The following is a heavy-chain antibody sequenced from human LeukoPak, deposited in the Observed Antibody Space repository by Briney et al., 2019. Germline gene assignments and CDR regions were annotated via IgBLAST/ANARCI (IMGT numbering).Heavy chain of an antibody. J-gene: IGHJ2*01. D-gene: IGHD4/OR15-4a*01. Sequence: GGSLRLSCAASGFTFSSYGMHWVRQAPGKGLEWVADIWFDGKNEHFADSVKGRFTISRDNSKNTLYLQMNSLRAEDTAVYYCAKDQGATYFDLWGRGTLVTVSS. CDR2: IWFDGKNE. V-gene: IGHV3-33*06. CDR1: GFTFSSYG. CDR3: AKDQGATYFDL.